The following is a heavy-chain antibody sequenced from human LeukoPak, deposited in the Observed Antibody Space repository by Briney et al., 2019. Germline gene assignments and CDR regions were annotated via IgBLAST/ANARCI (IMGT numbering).Heavy chain of an antibody. CDR2: IYTSGST. V-gene: IGHV4-59*10. D-gene: IGHD1/OR15-1a*01. CDR1: GGSFSGYY. Sequence: PSETLSLTCAVYGGSFSGYYWSWIRQPAGKGLEWIGRIYTSGSTNYNPSLKSRVTMSVDTSKNQFSLKLSSVTAADTAVYYCARGDGNKGPLDYWGQGTLVTVSS. CDR3: ARGDGNKGPLDY. J-gene: IGHJ4*02.